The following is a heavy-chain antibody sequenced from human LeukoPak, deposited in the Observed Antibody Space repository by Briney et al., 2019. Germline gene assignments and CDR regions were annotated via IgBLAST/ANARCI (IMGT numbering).Heavy chain of an antibody. D-gene: IGHD2-2*01. CDR1: GFSFSDFW. V-gene: IGHV3-74*01. CDR2: IRGDGYDT. J-gene: IGHJ4*02. Sequence: GGSLRLSCAASGFSFSDFWMHWVRQTPGKGLVWVSRIRGDGYDTNYADSVEGRFTISRDNAKNSLYLQMNSLRAEDTAVYYCARDGCSSTSCFPDYWGQGTLVTVSS. CDR3: ARDGCSSTSCFPDY.